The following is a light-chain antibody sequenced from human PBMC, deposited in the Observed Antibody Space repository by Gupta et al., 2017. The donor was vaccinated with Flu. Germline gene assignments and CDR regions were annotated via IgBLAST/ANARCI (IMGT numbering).Light chain of an antibody. V-gene: IGLV1-47*01. Sequence: VTISCSGSSSNIGSNYVYWYQQFPGTAPKLLIYRNNKRPSGGPDRFSGSKSGTSAALAIIGLRAEEEADYYCDVWYESRSGFYVFGTGTKVTVL. CDR2: RNN. J-gene: IGLJ1*01. CDR1: SSNIGSNY. CDR3: DVWYESRSGFYV.